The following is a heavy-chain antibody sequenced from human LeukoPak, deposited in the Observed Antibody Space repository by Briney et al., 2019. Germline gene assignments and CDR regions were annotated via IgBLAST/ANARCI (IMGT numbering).Heavy chain of an antibody. CDR1: GFSFSDYH. D-gene: IGHD6-19*01. CDR3: SSGRDIAVAGPGGYFDY. V-gene: IGHV3-11*01. CDR2: MSPGGGNI. J-gene: IGHJ4*02. Sequence: GGSLRLSCAASGFSFSDYHMNWIRQAPGKGLEWISYMSPGGGNIYFADSVKGRFTLSRDNAKHSLDLQMNSLTAEDTAVYYCSSGRDIAVAGPGGYFDYWGQGTLVTVPS.